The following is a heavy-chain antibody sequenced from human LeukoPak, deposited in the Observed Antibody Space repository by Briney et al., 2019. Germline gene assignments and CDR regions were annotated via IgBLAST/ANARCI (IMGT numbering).Heavy chain of an antibody. Sequence: GGSLRVPCAASGFCYGGYGIHWVSQAPGKGLEWVAVISYDGSNKYYADSVKGRFTISRDNSKNTLYLQMNSLGAEDTAVYYCAKEYASGWVHYWGQGTLVTVSS. CDR2: ISYDGSNK. CDR3: AKEYASGWVHY. D-gene: IGHD6-19*01. V-gene: IGHV3-30*18. CDR1: GFCYGGYG. J-gene: IGHJ4*02.